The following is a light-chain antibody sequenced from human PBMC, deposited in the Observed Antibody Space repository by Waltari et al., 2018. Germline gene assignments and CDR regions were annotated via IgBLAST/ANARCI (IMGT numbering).Light chain of an antibody. CDR2: GQD. Sequence: SSELTQDPAVSVALGQTVRFTCQGDSLRTSYASWYQVKPGRAPVLVIHGQDKRPSGIQGRISGDSSGTTASLTITGAQAEDEADYYCSSRNGRANQVVFAGGTKVTVL. J-gene: IGLJ3*02. CDR3: SSRNGRANQVV. V-gene: IGLV3-19*01. CDR1: SLRTSY.